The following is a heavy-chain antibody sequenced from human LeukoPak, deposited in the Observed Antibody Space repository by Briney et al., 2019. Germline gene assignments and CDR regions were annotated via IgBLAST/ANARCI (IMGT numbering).Heavy chain of an antibody. CDR1: GFTFSSYV. J-gene: IGHJ4*02. Sequence: GGSLRLSCAASGFTFSSYVMHCVRQAPGKGLEWVAVISYDGSNKYYADSVKGRFTISRDNSKNTLYLQTNSLRSEDTAVYYCSRGQFRLGQYDSSAFDYWGQGTLVTVSS. V-gene: IGHV3-30*04. CDR2: ISYDGSNK. CDR3: SRGQFRLGQYDSSAFDY. D-gene: IGHD3-22*01.